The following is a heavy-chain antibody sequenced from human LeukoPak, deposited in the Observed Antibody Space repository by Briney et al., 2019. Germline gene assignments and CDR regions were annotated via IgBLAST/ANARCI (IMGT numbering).Heavy chain of an antibody. Sequence: SETLSLTCTVSGGSIGSYYWSWIRQPPGKGLEWIGYIYYSGSTNYNPSLKSRVTISVDTSKNQFSLKLSSVTAADTAVYYCARASAVAGTTDYWGQGTLVTVSS. CDR2: IYYSGST. V-gene: IGHV4-59*01. CDR1: GGSIGSYY. D-gene: IGHD6-19*01. CDR3: ARASAVAGTTDY. J-gene: IGHJ4*02.